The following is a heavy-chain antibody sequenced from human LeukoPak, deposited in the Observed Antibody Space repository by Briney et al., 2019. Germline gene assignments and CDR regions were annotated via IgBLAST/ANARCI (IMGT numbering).Heavy chain of an antibody. V-gene: IGHV4-34*01. J-gene: IGHJ6*02. CDR3: ARGRGSSWPFYYYYGMDV. CDR1: GGSFSGYY. CDR2: INHSGST. Sequence: PSETLSLTCAVYGGSFSGYYWSWIRQPPGKGLEWIGEINHSGSTNYNPSLKSRVTISVDTSKNQFSLKLSSVTAADTAVYYCARGRGSSWPFYYYYGMDVWGQGTTVTVSS. D-gene: IGHD6-13*01.